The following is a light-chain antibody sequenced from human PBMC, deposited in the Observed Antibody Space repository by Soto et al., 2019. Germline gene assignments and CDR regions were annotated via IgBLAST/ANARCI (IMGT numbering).Light chain of an antibody. CDR1: QSVISSY. CDR2: GAS. J-gene: IGKJ1*01. Sequence: IVMTQTPATLSVYPGARATLSCRSRQSVISSYLAWYQQKPGQAPRLLIDGASSRATGIPDRFSGSGSGTDFTLTISRLEPEDFAVYYCQQYGSSLPTFGQGTKVDI. CDR3: QQYGSSLPT. V-gene: IGKV3-20*01.